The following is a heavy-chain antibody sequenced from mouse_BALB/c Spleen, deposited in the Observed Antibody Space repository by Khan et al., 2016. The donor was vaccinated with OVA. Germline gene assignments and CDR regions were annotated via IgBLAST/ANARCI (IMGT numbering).Heavy chain of an antibody. CDR3: GNISYYWYSDV. V-gene: IGHV9-1*02. J-gene: IGHJ1*01. CDR2: INTYTGEP. Sequence: QIQLVQSGPELKKPGETVKISCKASGYTFTNYGMNWVKQSPGKGLKWMGWINTYTGEPTYADDFKGRFVFSLATSASTAYLQISTLLNEDMTTYCGGNISYYWYSDVWGAGTTVTVSS. D-gene: IGHD6-2*01. CDR1: GYTFTNYG.